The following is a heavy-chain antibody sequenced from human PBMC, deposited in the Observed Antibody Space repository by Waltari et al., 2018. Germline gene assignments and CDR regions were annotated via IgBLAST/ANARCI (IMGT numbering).Heavy chain of an antibody. CDR2: IKSQNEGATT. J-gene: IGHJ4*01. CDR1: GFGFTAAW. D-gene: IGHD7-27*01. Sequence: EVQMVESGGGSVKPGDSLRLSCVASGFGFTAAWLTWVRQAPGKGVEWVCRIKSQNEGATTDFAASVRGRFSISRDDSQNMVFLQMNSLRVEDTALYYCTTLDAPWGGWGHGTLVTVSS. V-gene: IGHV3-15*01. CDR3: TTLDAPWGG.